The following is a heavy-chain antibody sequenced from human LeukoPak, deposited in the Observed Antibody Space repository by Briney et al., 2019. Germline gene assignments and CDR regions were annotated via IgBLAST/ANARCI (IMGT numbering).Heavy chain of an antibody. CDR2: VTGSGSVTSST. V-gene: IGHV3-23*01. Sequence: GGSLRLSCAASGFTFSSFAMSWVRQAPGKRLEWVSSVTGSGSVTSSTYYADSVKGRFTISRDNSKNTLYLQMNSLRAEDTALYYCAKEGTYNNFWSGYFHWGQGALVTVSS. J-gene: IGHJ4*02. CDR1: GFTFSSFA. D-gene: IGHD3-3*01. CDR3: AKEGTYNNFWSGYFH.